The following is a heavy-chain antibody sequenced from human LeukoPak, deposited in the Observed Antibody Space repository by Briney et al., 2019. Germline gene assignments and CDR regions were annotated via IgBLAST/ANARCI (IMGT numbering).Heavy chain of an antibody. V-gene: IGHV1-69*13. CDR3: ARDRLDCSGGSCYSRRGWYFDL. CDR1: GGTFSSDA. CDR2: IIPIFGTA. Sequence: GASVKVSCKASGGTFSSDAINWVRLAPGHGLEWMGGIIPIFGTANYAQKFQGRVTITADESTSTAYMELSSLRSEDTAVYYCARDRLDCSGGSCYSRRGWYFDLWGRGTLVTVSS. D-gene: IGHD2-15*01. J-gene: IGHJ2*01.